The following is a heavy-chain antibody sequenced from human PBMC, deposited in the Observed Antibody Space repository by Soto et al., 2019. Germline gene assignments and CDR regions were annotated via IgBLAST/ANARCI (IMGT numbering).Heavy chain of an antibody. CDR2: IYYSGST. CDR1: GGSISSYY. CDR3: ARDMDYYDSCGYYFRPYGMDV. V-gene: IGHV4-59*01. Sequence: PSETLSLTCTVSGGSISSYYWSWIRQPPGKGLEWIGYIYYSGSTNYNPPLKSRVTISVDTSKNQFSLKLSSVTAADTAVYYCARDMDYYDSCGYYFRPYGMDVWGQGTTVTVSS. D-gene: IGHD3-22*01. J-gene: IGHJ6*02.